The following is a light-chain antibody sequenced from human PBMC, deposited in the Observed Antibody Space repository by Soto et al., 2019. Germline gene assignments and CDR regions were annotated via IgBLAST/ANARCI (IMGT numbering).Light chain of an antibody. J-gene: IGKJ5*01. V-gene: IGKV3-20*01. Sequence: EIVLTQSPATLSLSPGERATLSCRASQSVSSSYLAWYQQKPGQAPRLLIYGASSRATGIPDRFSGSGSGTDFTLTISRLEPEDFAVYYCQQYGISPGTFGQGTRLEIK. CDR1: QSVSSSY. CDR3: QQYGISPGT. CDR2: GAS.